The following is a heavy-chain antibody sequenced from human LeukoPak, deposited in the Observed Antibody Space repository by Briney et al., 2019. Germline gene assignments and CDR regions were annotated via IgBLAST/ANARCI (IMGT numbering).Heavy chain of an antibody. D-gene: IGHD1-14*01. J-gene: IGHJ4*02. V-gene: IGHV3-48*01. CDR3: ARPRSGYYFDH. CDR2: ISSSSSTI. Sequence: GSLRLSFEASEFPFISYSMNWVRQAPGKGLDWVSYISSSSSTIYYAESVKGRFTISRDSAKSSLNLQMNSLRAEDTAVYYCARPRSGYYFDHWGQGTLVTVSS. CDR1: EFPFISYS.